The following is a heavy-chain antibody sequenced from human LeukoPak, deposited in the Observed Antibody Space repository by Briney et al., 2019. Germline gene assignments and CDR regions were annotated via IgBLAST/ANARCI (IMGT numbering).Heavy chain of an antibody. CDR2: IRYDGSNN. Sequence: GGSLRLSCAASGFTFSSYGMHWVRQAPGKGLEWVAFIRYDGSNNYYEGSVKGRFTISRDNSKNTLYLQMGSLRAEDTAVYYCAKDVVVVPFANYFYYMDVWGKGTTVTVSS. J-gene: IGHJ6*03. V-gene: IGHV3-30*02. CDR1: GFTFSSYG. CDR3: AKDVVVVPFANYFYYMDV. D-gene: IGHD2-2*01.